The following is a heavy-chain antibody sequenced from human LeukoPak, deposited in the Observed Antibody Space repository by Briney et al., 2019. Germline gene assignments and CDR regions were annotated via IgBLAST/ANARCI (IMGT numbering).Heavy chain of an antibody. CDR2: IYYSGST. CDR3: AREGPEPGQEFDY. J-gene: IGHJ4*02. Sequence: PSETLSLTCTVSGGSISSSSYYWGWIRQPPGKGLEWIGSIYYSGSTYYNPSLKSRVTISVDTSKNQFSLKLSSVTAADTAVYYCAREGPEPGQEFDYWGQGTLVTVSS. V-gene: IGHV4-39*07. CDR1: GGSISSSSYY.